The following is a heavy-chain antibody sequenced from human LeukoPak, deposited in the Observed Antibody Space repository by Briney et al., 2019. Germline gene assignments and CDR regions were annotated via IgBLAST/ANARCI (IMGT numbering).Heavy chain of an antibody. V-gene: IGHV1-46*01. CDR2: INPSGGST. J-gene: IGHJ3*02. CDR1: GYTFTSYY. Sequence: EASVKVSCKASGYTFTSYYMHWVRQAPGQGLEWMGIINPSGGSTSYAQKFQGRVTMTRDMSTSTVYMELSSLRSEDTAVYYCASSKNYYDSSGSDAFDIWGQGTMVTVSS. CDR3: ASSKNYYDSSGSDAFDI. D-gene: IGHD3-22*01.